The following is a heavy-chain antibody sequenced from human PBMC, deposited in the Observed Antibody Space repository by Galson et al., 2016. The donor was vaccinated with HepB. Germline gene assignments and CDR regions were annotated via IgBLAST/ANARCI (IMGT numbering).Heavy chain of an antibody. J-gene: IGHJ4*02. CDR1: GFTFTAHW. V-gene: IGHV3-7*01. CDR2: IRGDGIVS. CDR3: SREMTGSYLD. Sequence: SLRLSCAASGFTFTAHWMNWVRQAPGKGLEWVANIRGDGIVSYYAESVRGRFTISRDHAKTSLYLQMNGLRVDETAVYYCSREMTGSYLDWGQGTLVTVSS. D-gene: IGHD3-10*01.